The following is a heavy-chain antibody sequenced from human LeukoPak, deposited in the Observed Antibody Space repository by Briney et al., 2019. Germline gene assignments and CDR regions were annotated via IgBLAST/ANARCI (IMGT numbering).Heavy chain of an antibody. D-gene: IGHD3-10*01. J-gene: IGHJ6*02. CDR2: IKHNGST. Sequence: SETLSLTCAVYGGSFSGYYWSWIRQPPREALEWIGEIKHNGSTNYNPSLNSRVTISVETCKNQLSLKLSSVTAADTAVYYCARNYGSGSPYYYYYYGMDVWGQGTTVTVSS. CDR3: ARNYGSGSPYYYYYYGMDV. CDR1: GGSFSGYY. V-gene: IGHV4-34*01.